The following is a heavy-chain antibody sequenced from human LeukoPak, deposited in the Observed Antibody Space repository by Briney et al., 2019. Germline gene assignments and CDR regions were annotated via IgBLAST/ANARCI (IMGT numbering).Heavy chain of an antibody. V-gene: IGHV1-8*01. J-gene: IGHJ3*02. CDR1: GYTFTSYD. Sequence: ASVKVSCKASGYTFTSYDINWVRQATGQGFEWMGWMNPNSGNTGYAQKFQGRVTMTRNTSISTAYMELSSLRSEDTAVYYCARNKRFLMPRAFDIWGQGTMVTVSS. D-gene: IGHD2-2*01. CDR2: MNPNSGNT. CDR3: ARNKRFLMPRAFDI.